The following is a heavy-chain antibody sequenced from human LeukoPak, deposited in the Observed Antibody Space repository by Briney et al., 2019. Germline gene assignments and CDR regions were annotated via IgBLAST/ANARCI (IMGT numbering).Heavy chain of an antibody. CDR1: GFTFSSYS. J-gene: IGHJ4*02. Sequence: GGSLSLSCAASGFTFSSYSRNWVGQAPGKGREGVSYISSSSSTIYYADSVKGRFTISRDNAKNSLYLQMNSLRAEDTAVYYCAHRYSGNWGQGTLVTVSS. V-gene: IGHV3-48*01. D-gene: IGHD1-26*01. CDR2: ISSSSSTI. CDR3: AHRYSGN.